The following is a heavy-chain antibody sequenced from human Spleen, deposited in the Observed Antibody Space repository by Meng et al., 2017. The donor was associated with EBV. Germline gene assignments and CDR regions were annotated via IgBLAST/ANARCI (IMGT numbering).Heavy chain of an antibody. CDR2: TNEDGGIT. CDR3: SRDLAGSYDD. CDR1: GFTFRNYW. J-gene: IGHJ4*02. V-gene: IGHV3-74*01. D-gene: IGHD6-25*01. Sequence: EVPLVESGGALVKPGESLRLSCATSGFTFRNYWMHWVRQVPGKGLLWVSRTNEDGGITTYADSVRGRFLISRDNTKNTLYLQMNSLRVEDTAVYFCSRDLAGSYDDWGQGTLVTVSS.